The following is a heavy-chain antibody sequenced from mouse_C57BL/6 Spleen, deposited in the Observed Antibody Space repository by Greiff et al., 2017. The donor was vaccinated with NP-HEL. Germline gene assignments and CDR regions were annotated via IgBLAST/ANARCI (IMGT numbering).Heavy chain of an antibody. CDR3: ASIYDGYFAFAY. CDR1: GYSITSGYY. D-gene: IGHD2-3*01. CDR2: ISYDGSN. J-gene: IGHJ3*01. V-gene: IGHV3-6*01. Sequence: EVQLQQSGPGLVKPSQSLSLTCSVTGYSITSGYYWNWIRQFPGNKLEWMGYISYDGSNNYNPSLKNRISITRDTSKNQFFLKLNSVTTEDTATYYCASIYDGYFAFAYWGQGTLVTVSA.